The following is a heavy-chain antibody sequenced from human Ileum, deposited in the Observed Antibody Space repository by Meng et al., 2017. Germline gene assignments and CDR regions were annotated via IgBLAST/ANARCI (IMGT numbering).Heavy chain of an antibody. V-gene: IGHV4-4*02. CDR1: GGSTSSSNW. CDR3: ATTMVRGVSGGYFDY. J-gene: IGHJ4*02. Sequence: QVQLQESGPGLVKPSGTLSLTCAVSGGSTSSSNWWSWVRQPPGKGLEWIGEIYHSGSTNYNPSLKSRVTISVDKSKNQFSLKLSSVTAADTAVYYCATTMVRGVSGGYFDYWGQGTLVTVSS. D-gene: IGHD3-10*01. CDR2: IYHSGST.